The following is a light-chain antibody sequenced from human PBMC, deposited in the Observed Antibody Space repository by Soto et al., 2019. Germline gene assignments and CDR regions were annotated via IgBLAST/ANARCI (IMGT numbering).Light chain of an antibody. CDR1: QSIVTY. V-gene: IGKV1-39*01. J-gene: IGKJ1*01. CDR3: QQSYSTPPWT. Sequence: DIQMTKSPSSLSAAVGDRVTITCRASQSIVTYLNWYLQKPGKAPKLLIYAASNLQSGVPSRFSGSGSGTDFTLTISSLQPEDFATYFCQQSYSTPPWTFGQGTKVDIK. CDR2: AAS.